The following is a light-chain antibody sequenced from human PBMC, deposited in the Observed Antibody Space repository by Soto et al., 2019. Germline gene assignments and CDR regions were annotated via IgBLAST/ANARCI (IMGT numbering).Light chain of an antibody. CDR2: EVS. CDR3: MQGSYWPRT. CDR1: QSLLYTDGNTY. V-gene: IGKV2-30*01. J-gene: IGKJ1*01. Sequence: VMTQSPLSLPVTLGQPASISCRSSQSLLYTDGNTYLSWFQQRPGQSPRRLIYEVSNRDSGVPDRFSGSGSGTDFTLKISRVEAEDVGFYYCMQGSYWPRTFGQGTKVEIK.